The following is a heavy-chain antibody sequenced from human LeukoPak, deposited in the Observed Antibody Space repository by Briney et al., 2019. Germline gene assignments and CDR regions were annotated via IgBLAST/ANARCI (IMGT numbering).Heavy chain of an antibody. V-gene: IGHV3-23*01. CDR1: GLTFSSYA. CDR3: AKDGGSRFDYYYMDL. D-gene: IGHD2-15*01. Sequence: GGSLRLSCVASGLTFSSYAISWVRQAPGKGLEWDSAVSGSGGSTYYADSVKGRFTISRDNSKNTLYLQMNSLRAEDTAVYYCAKDGGSRFDYYYMDLWGKGTTVTVSS. CDR2: VSGSGGST. J-gene: IGHJ6*03.